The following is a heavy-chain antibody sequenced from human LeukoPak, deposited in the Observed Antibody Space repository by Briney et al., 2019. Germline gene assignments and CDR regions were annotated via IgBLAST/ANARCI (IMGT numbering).Heavy chain of an antibody. Sequence: PGGSLRLSCAASGFTFSSYSMNWVRQAPEKGLEWVSSISSSSSYIYYADSVKGRFTISRDNAKNSLYLQMNSLRAEDTAVYYCARSCSGGSCYWNWFDPWGQGTLVTVSS. CDR1: GFTFSSYS. V-gene: IGHV3-21*01. D-gene: IGHD2-15*01. CDR3: ARSCSGGSCYWNWFDP. J-gene: IGHJ5*02. CDR2: ISSSSSYI.